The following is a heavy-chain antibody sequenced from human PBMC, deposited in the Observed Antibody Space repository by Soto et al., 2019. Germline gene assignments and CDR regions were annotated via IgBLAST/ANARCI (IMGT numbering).Heavy chain of an antibody. CDR3: ASSGSVVD. CDR2: ISSTGSTI. V-gene: IGHV3-48*01. J-gene: IGHJ4*02. D-gene: IGHD3-10*01. CDR1: GFSFSSDS. Sequence: EVQLVESGGGLVQPGGSLRLSCAASGFSFSSDSMNWVRQAPGKGLEWVSYISSTGSTIHYADSVKGRFTISRDNAKNSLYLQMNSLRAEDTAVYYCASSGSVVDWGQGTLVTVSS.